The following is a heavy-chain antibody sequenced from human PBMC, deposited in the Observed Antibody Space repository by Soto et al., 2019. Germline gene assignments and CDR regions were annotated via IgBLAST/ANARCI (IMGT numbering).Heavy chain of an antibody. Sequence: GESLKISCAASGFTFSDYYMNWIRQAPGKGPERVSYISSSSSYTKYADSVKGRFIVSRDDAKNSLYMRMNSLRAEDTAVYYCARDLRDISAAGISANWYFDLWGRGTLVTVSS. V-gene: IGHV3-11*06. CDR1: GFTFSDYY. D-gene: IGHD6-13*01. J-gene: IGHJ2*01. CDR2: ISSSSSYT. CDR3: ARDLRDISAAGISANWYFDL.